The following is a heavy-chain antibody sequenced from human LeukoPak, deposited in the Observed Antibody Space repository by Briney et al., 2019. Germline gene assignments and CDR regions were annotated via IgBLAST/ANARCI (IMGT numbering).Heavy chain of an antibody. CDR2: IHHSGST. D-gene: IGHD3-22*01. Sequence: PSQTLSLTCAVSGGSISSGGYSWSWIRQPPGKGLEWIGYIHHSGSTYYNPSLKSRVTISVDRSKNRFSLKLSSVTAADTAVYYCARGIGYYDSSGYPYFDYWGQGTLVTVSS. V-gene: IGHV4-30-2*01. J-gene: IGHJ4*02. CDR1: GGSISSGGYS. CDR3: ARGIGYYDSSGYPYFDY.